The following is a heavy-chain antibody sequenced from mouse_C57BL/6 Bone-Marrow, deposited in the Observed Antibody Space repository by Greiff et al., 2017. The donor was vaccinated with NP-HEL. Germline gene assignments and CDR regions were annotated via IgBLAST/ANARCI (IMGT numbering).Heavy chain of an antibody. Sequence: DVKLQESGAELVRPGSSVNMSCKTSGYTFTSYGINWVQQRPGQGLEWIGYIYIGTGYTEYNEKFKGKATLTSYRSSSTAYMQLSSLTSEDAAIYFCARSHHLLLRFDYWGQGTTLTVSS. CDR3: ARSHHLLLRFDY. CDR2: IYIGTGYT. J-gene: IGHJ2*01. V-gene: IGHV1-58*01. CDR1: GYTFTSYG. D-gene: IGHD1-1*01.